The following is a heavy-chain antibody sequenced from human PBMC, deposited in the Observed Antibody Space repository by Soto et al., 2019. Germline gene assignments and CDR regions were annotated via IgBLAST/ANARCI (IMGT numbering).Heavy chain of an antibody. V-gene: IGHV3-23*01. J-gene: IGHJ4*02. Sequence: LRLSCVASGFTFSSYSMSWVRQAPGKGLEWVSGFRAGGDDGTTYYADSVKGRFTISRDNSKNALFLQMNSLRAEDTAIYYCAKKVNSGSGSQYFDYFGQGTLVTVSS. CDR2: FRAGGDDGTT. CDR1: GFTFSSYS. D-gene: IGHD3-10*01. CDR3: AKKVNSGSGSQYFDY.